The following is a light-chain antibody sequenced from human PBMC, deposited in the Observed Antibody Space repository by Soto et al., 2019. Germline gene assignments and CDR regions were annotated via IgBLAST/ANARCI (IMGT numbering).Light chain of an antibody. J-gene: IGLJ2*01. CDR2: EDR. V-gene: IGLV6-57*04. CDR3: QSYDTSTPVV. Sequence: NFMLTQPHSVSGSPGKTVTISCTRSSGNIASSSVQWYQQRPGSPPTTIIYEDRQRPSGGPDRFSGSIDASSNSASLTISGLKTEDEADYYCQSYDTSTPVVFGGGTKLTVL. CDR1: SGNIASSS.